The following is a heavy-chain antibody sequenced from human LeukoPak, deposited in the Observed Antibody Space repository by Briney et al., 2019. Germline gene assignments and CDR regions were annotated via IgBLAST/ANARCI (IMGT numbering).Heavy chain of an antibody. CDR2: IWYDGSNK. Sequence: PGGSLRPSCAASGFTFSSYGMHWVRQAPGKGLEWVAVIWYDGSNKYYADSVKGRFTISRDNAKNTVYLQMNSLRAEDTAVYYCARVGTGSWYFDLWGRGTLVTFSS. D-gene: IGHD3-10*01. CDR1: GFTFSSYG. J-gene: IGHJ2*01. V-gene: IGHV3-33*01. CDR3: ARVGTGSWYFDL.